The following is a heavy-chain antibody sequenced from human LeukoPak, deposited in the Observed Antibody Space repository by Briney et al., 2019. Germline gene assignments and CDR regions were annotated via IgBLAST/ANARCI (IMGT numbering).Heavy chain of an antibody. CDR2: IRSKTDGVTA. J-gene: IGHJ4*02. CDR3: TTGSGNYGLDN. CDR1: GFTFTNAW. V-gene: IGHV3-15*01. Sequence: GGSLRLSCAASGFTFTNAWMTWVRQAPGRGLEWVGRIRSKTDGVTADYAAPVKGRFIISRDESKNTLYLQMNNLKSEDTAVYYCTTGSGNYGLDNWGQGTLVTVSS. D-gene: IGHD1-26*01.